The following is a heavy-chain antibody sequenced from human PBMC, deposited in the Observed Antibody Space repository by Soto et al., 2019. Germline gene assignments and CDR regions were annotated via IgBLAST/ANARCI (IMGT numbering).Heavy chain of an antibody. CDR2: ISSSGSTI. Sequence: GGSLRLSCAASGFNFSDYFMTWVRQAPGKGLEWVSYISSSGSTIYYADSVQGRFTISRDNAKNSLYLQMNSLRAEDTAVYYCARNRGRGYGLDVWGQGTTVTVSS. J-gene: IGHJ6*02. CDR3: ARNRGRGYGLDV. D-gene: IGHD3-10*01. V-gene: IGHV3-11*01. CDR1: GFNFSDYF.